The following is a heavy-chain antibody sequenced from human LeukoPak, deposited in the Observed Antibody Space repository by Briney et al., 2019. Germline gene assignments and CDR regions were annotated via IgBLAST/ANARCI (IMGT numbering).Heavy chain of an antibody. V-gene: IGHV3-7*01. D-gene: IGHD5-24*01. Sequence: GGSLRLSCAASGFTFSSYWMSWVRQAPGKGLEWVANIKQDGSEKYYVDSVKGRFTISRDNAKNSLYLQTNSLRAEDTAVYYCARDEDGLTGWFDPWGQGTLVTVSS. J-gene: IGHJ5*02. CDR3: ARDEDGLTGWFDP. CDR1: GFTFSSYW. CDR2: IKQDGSEK.